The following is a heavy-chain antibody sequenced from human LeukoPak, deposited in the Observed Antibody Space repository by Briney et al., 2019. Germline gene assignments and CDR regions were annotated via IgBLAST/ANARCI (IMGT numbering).Heavy chain of an antibody. J-gene: IGHJ4*02. CDR3: AKYGNYNFDY. CDR1: GGSISSSY. V-gene: IGHV4-59*01. D-gene: IGHD1-7*01. Sequence: PSEALSLTCTVSGGSISSSYWSWIRQPPGKGLEWIGYIHYTGNTNHNPSLKNRVTISVDTSKNQFSLKLSSVTAADTAIYYCAKYGNYNFDYWGQGTLVTVSS. CDR2: IHYTGNT.